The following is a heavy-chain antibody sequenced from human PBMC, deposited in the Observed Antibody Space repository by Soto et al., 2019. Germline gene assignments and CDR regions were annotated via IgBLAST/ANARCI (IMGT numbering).Heavy chain of an antibody. CDR1: GYTFTTYD. D-gene: IGHD6-13*01. Sequence: QVQLVQSGAEVKKPGASVKVSCKASGYTFTTYDINWVRQATGEGLEWMGWMNPNSGNTGHAQKFQGRVTLTSDTSISTAYMELNSLRSEDTAVYYCAIGRXXXTWYYAFDYWGQGTLVTVSS. J-gene: IGHJ4*02. V-gene: IGHV1-8*01. CDR2: MNPNSGNT. CDR3: AIGRXXXTWYYAFDY.